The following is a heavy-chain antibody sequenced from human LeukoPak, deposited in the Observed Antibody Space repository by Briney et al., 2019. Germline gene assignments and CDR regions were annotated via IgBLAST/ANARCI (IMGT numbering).Heavy chain of an antibody. Sequence: SETLSLTCAVYGGSFSGYYWSWIRQPPGKGLEWIGEINHSGSTSYNPSLKSRVTISVDTSKNQFSLKLSSVTAADTAVYYCARASRGYSYGYYYYMDVWGKGTTVTVSS. V-gene: IGHV4-34*01. J-gene: IGHJ6*03. CDR3: ARASRGYSYGYYYYMDV. CDR2: INHSGST. CDR1: GGSFSGYY. D-gene: IGHD5-18*01.